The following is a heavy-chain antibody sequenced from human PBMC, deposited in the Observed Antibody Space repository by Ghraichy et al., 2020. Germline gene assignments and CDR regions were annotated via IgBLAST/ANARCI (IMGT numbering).Heavy chain of an antibody. J-gene: IGHJ6*02. D-gene: IGHD2-2*01. V-gene: IGHV4-4*07. Sequence: SQTLSLTCSVSGGSIKNHYWTWVRQPAGKGLEWIGRIYVSGIPDYNPSLKSRVIMSVDTSNNQFSLRLTSVTAADTAVYYCARCLTNCRSGSCEIDGMDVWGQGISVIVSS. CDR3: ARCLTNCRSGSCEIDGMDV. CDR1: GGSIKNHY. CDR2: IYVSGIP.